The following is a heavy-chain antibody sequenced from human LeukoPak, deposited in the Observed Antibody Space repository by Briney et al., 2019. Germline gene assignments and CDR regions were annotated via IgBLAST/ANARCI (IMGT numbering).Heavy chain of an antibody. Sequence: ASVKVSCKASGYTFTGYYMHWVRQAPGQGLEWMGWINPNSGGTNYAQKFQGRVTMTEDTSTDTAYMELSSLRSDDTAVYFCAAGEVGQLFDYWGQGTLVTVSS. CDR2: INPNSGGT. CDR1: GYTFTGYY. J-gene: IGHJ4*02. V-gene: IGHV1-2*02. D-gene: IGHD5-24*01. CDR3: AAGEVGQLFDY.